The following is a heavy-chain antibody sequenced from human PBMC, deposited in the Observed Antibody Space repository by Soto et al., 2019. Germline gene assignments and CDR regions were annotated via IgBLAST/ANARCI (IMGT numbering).Heavy chain of an antibody. CDR1: GFTFSSYW. J-gene: IGHJ6*02. D-gene: IGHD5-12*01. CDR3: ARVGGVGMVATYYYYYGMDV. CDR2: IKQDGSEK. V-gene: IGHV3-7*01. Sequence: LRLSCAASGFTFSSYWMSWVRQAPGKGLEWVANIKQDGSEKYYVDSVKGRFTISRDNAKNSLYLQMNSLRAEDTAVYYCARVGGVGMVATYYYYYGMDVWGQGTTVTVSS.